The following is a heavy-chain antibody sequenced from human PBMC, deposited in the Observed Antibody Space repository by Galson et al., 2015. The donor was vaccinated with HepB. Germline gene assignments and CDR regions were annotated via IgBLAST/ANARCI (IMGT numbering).Heavy chain of an antibody. V-gene: IGHV3-15*01. CDR1: GFTFNDAW. Sequence: SLRLSCAASGFTFNDAWMSRVRQAPGKGLEWVGRIKSKADRGTTDYAAPVKGRFTISRDDSKNTLYLQMDSLKSEDTAVYYCTTTKNYMDVWGEGTTVTVSS. CDR2: IKSKADRGTT. J-gene: IGHJ6*03. CDR3: TTTKNYMDV.